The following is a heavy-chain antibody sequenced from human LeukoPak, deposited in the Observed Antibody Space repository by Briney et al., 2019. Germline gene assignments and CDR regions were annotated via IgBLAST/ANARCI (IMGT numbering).Heavy chain of an antibody. J-gene: IGHJ4*02. CDR1: GFTFSRYG. Sequence: GGSLRLSCAGSGFTFSRYGIHWVRQAPGKGLQWVAVIRYDGTEQSYADSVKGRFTISRDNSKNTVYLQMNSLRAEDTATYYCARDVWLGQNCFFDYWGQGTLVTVSS. CDR3: ARDVWLGQNCFFDY. D-gene: IGHD3-10*01. V-gene: IGHV3-33*01. CDR2: IRYDGTEQ.